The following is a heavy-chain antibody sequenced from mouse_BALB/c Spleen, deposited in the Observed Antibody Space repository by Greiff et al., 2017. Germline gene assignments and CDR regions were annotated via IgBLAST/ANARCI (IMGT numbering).Heavy chain of an antibody. Sequence: EVQLQQSGPELVKPGASVKISCKASGYTFTDYNMHWVKQSHGKSLEWIGYIYPYNGGTGYNQKFKSKATLTVDNSSSTAYMELRSLTSEDSAVYYCARPYYRSYYFDYWGQGTTLTVSS. CDR1: GYTFTDYN. D-gene: IGHD2-14*01. CDR3: ARPYYRSYYFDY. CDR2: IYPYNGGT. V-gene: IGHV1S29*02. J-gene: IGHJ2*01.